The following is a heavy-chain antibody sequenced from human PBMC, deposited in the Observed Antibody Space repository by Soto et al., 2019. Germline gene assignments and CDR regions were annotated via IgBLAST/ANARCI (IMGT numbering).Heavy chain of an antibody. CDR2: IYYSGST. CDR1: GGSISSGDYY. CDR3: ARDPIEMATISS. J-gene: IGHJ4*02. Sequence: SETLSLTCTVSGGSISSGDYYWSWIRQPPGKGLEWIGYIYYSGSTYYNPSLKSRVTISVDTSKNQFSLKLSSVTAADTAVYYCARDPIEMATISSWGQGTLVTVSS. V-gene: IGHV4-30-4*01. D-gene: IGHD5-12*01.